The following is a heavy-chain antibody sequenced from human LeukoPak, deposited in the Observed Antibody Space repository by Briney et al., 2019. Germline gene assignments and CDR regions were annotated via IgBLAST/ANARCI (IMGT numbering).Heavy chain of an antibody. Sequence: SVKVSCKASGGTFSSYAISWVRQAPGQGLEWMGGIIPIFGTANYSQKFQGRVTITADESTSTAYMELSSLRSEDTAVYYCARDDCSGGSCYSYTLYYYGMDVWGKGTTVTVSS. D-gene: IGHD2-15*01. V-gene: IGHV1-69*01. CDR1: GGTFSSYA. CDR3: ARDDCSGGSCYSYTLYYYGMDV. CDR2: IIPIFGTA. J-gene: IGHJ6*04.